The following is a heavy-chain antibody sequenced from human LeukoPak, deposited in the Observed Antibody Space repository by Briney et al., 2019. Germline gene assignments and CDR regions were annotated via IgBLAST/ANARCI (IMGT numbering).Heavy chain of an antibody. D-gene: IGHD5-18*01. CDR3: ARASRSVTDL. J-gene: IGHJ5*02. V-gene: IGHV3-21*01. CDR2: ISSSSSYI. CDR1: GFTFSSYS. Sequence: GGSLRLSCAASGFTFSSYSMNWVRQALGKGLEWVSSISSSSSYIYYADSVKGRFTISRDNAKNSLYLQMNSLRAEDTAVYYCARASRSVTDLWGQGTLVTVSS.